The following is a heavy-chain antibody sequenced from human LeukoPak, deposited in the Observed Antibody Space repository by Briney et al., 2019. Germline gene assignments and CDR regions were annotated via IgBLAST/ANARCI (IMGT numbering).Heavy chain of an antibody. CDR3: ANEYSSSSGRSFQH. D-gene: IGHD6-6*01. CDR1: GFSFDDYG. Sequence: PGGSLRLSCAASGFSFDDYGMYWVRQVPGKGLEWVSGISWNSGTIGYADSVKGRFTISRDNAKNSLFLHMNSLRAEDTAVYYCANEYSSSSGRSFQHWGQGTLVTVSS. CDR2: ISWNSGTI. J-gene: IGHJ1*01. V-gene: IGHV3-9*01.